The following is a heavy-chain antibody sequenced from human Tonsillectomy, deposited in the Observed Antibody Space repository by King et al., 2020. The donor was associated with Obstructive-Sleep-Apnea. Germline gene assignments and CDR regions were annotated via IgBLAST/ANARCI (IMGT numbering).Heavy chain of an antibody. Sequence: VQLVESGGGVVQPGRSLRLSCAASGFTFSSYGMHWVRQAPGKGLEWVALISYGGSNKYYADSVKGRLTISRDNSKNTLYLQMNSLRADDTAVYYCAKVQWVRSGGPFDYWGQGTLVTVSS. D-gene: IGHD5-12*01. CDR3: AKVQWVRSGGPFDY. CDR2: ISYGGSNK. J-gene: IGHJ4*02. V-gene: IGHV3-30*18. CDR1: GFTFSSYG.